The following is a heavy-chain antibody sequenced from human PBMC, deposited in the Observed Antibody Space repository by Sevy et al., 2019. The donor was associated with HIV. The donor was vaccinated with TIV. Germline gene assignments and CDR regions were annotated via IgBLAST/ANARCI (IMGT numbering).Heavy chain of an antibody. CDR2: ISSSYT. CDR3: ARAVVVVAATPVNWFDP. V-gene: IGHV3-11*06. CDR1: GFTFSDYY. Sequence: GGSLRLSCAASGFTFSDYYMSWIRHAPGKGLEWVSYISSSYTNYADSVKGRFTISRDNAKNSLYLQMNSLRAEDTAVYYCARAVVVVAATPVNWFDPWGQGTLVTVSS. J-gene: IGHJ5*02. D-gene: IGHD2-15*01.